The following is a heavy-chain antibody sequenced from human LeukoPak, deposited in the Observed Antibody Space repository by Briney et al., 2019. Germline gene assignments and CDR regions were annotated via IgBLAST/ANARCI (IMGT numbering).Heavy chain of an antibody. CDR3: AREQRGGLRGSLGALFASYYTYYYMDV. J-gene: IGHJ6*03. Sequence: GASVKVSCKASGNTFTMYSIHWVRQAPGQGLEWMGMINPSDGATTYAQRFQGRVTMTRDMSTTPVYVALRRLRSEDKAVYFCAREQRGGLRGSLGALFASYYTYYYMDVWGRGTTVTVSS. CDR2: INPSDGAT. D-gene: IGHD3-16*01. V-gene: IGHV1-46*01. CDR1: GNTFTMYS.